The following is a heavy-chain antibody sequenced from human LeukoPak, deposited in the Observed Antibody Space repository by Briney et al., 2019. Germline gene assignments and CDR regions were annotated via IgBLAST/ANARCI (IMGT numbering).Heavy chain of an antibody. D-gene: IGHD6-13*01. CDR1: GGTFTSYY. V-gene: IGHV1-46*01. Sequence: RASVKVSCKASGGTFTSYYMHWVRQAPGQGLEWMGIINPSGGSTSYAQKFQGRVTMARDTSTSTVYMELSSLRSEDTAVYYCAREDIAAASTPDAFDIWGQGTMVTVSS. CDR2: INPSGGST. J-gene: IGHJ3*02. CDR3: AREDIAAASTPDAFDI.